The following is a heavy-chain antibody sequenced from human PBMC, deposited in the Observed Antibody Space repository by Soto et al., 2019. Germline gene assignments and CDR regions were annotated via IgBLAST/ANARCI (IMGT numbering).Heavy chain of an antibody. CDR2: INHSGST. CDR1: GGSFSGYY. D-gene: IGHD5-12*01. J-gene: IGHJ4*02. CDR3: ASSRVATINFDY. V-gene: IGHV4-34*01. Sequence: SETLSLTCAVYGGSFSGYYWSWIRQPPGKGLEWIGEINHSGSTNYNPSLKSRVTISVDTSKNQFSLKLSSVTAADTAVYYCASSRVATINFDYWGQGTLVTVS.